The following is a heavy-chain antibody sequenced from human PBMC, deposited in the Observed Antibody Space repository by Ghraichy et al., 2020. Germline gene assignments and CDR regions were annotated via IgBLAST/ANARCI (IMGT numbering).Heavy chain of an antibody. Sequence: GGSLRLSCAASGFTFSSYSMNWVRQAPGKGLEWVSYISSSSSTIYYADSVKGRFTISRDNAKNSLYLQMNSLRAEDTAVYYCVGPGGNSKYWYFDLWGRGTLVTVSS. V-gene: IGHV3-48*01. D-gene: IGHD4-23*01. CDR1: GFTFSSYS. J-gene: IGHJ2*01. CDR2: ISSSSSTI. CDR3: VGPGGNSKYWYFDL.